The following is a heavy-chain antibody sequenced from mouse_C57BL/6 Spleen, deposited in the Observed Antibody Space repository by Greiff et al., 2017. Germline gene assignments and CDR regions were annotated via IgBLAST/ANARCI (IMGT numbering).Heavy chain of an antibody. CDR3: ARDGSSQYYFDY. CDR1: GYTFTDYY. CDR2: INPNNGGT. J-gene: IGHJ2*01. V-gene: IGHV1-26*01. D-gene: IGHD1-1*01. Sequence: VQLQPSGPELVKPGASVKISCKASGYTFTDYYLNWVKQSHGQSLEWIGDINPNNGGTSYNQQFKGKATLTVDKSSSTAYMERRSLTSEDSAVYYCARDGSSQYYFDYWGQGTTLTVSS.